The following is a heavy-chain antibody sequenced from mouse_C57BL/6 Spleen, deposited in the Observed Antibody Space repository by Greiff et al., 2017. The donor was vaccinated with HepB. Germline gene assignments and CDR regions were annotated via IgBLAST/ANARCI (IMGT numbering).Heavy chain of an antibody. Sequence: QVQLQQPGAELVKPGASVKMSCKASGYTFTSYWITWVKQRPGQGLEWIGDIYPGSGSTNYNEKFKSKATLTVDTSSSTAYMQLSSLTSEDSAVYYCARCPMIRGAMDYWGQGTSVTVSS. CDR3: ARCPMIRGAMDY. J-gene: IGHJ4*01. CDR1: GYTFTSYW. CDR2: IYPGSGST. V-gene: IGHV1-55*01. D-gene: IGHD2-4*01.